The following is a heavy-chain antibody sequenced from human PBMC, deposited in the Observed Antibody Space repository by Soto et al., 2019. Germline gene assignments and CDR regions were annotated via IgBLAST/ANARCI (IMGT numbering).Heavy chain of an antibody. CDR2: MNPNSGNT. CDR3: ARSGGGYSYGYIAYYYGMDV. Sequence: PSVKVSCKASGYTFTSYDINWVRQATGQGXEWMGWMNPNSGNTGYAQKFQGRVTMTRNTSISTAYMELSSLRSEDTAVYYCARSGGGYSYGYIAYYYGMDVWGQGTTVTVSS. D-gene: IGHD5-18*01. J-gene: IGHJ6*02. CDR1: GYTFTSYD. V-gene: IGHV1-8*01.